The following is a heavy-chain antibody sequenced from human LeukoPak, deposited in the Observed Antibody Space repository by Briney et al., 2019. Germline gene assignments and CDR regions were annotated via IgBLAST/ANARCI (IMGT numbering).Heavy chain of an antibody. V-gene: IGHV4-59*08. Sequence: PSETLSLTCTVSGGSISSYYWSWIRQPPGKGLVWIGYIYYSGSTNYNPSLKSRVTISVDTSKNQFSLKLSSVTAADTAVYYCARHIAAAGIFDYWGQGTLVTVSS. CDR2: IYYSGST. D-gene: IGHD6-13*01. J-gene: IGHJ4*02. CDR3: ARHIAAAGIFDY. CDR1: GGSISSYY.